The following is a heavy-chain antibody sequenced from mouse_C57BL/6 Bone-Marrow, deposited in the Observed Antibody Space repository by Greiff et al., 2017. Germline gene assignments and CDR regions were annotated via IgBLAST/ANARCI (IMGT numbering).Heavy chain of an antibody. Sequence: VQLQQPGAELVKPGASVKLSCKASGYTFTSYWMHWVKQRPGQGLEWIGMIHPNSGSTNYNEKFKSKATLTVDKSSSTAYMQLSSLTSEDSAVYYCAREEDYGYAWFAYLGQGTLVTVSA. CDR1: GYTFTSYW. J-gene: IGHJ3*01. V-gene: IGHV1-64*01. D-gene: IGHD2-2*01. CDR2: IHPNSGST. CDR3: AREEDYGYAWFAY.